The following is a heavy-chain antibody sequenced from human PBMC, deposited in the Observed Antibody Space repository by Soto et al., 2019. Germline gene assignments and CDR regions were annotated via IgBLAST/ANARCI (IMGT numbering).Heavy chain of an antibody. V-gene: IGHV1-2*02. D-gene: IGHD3-22*01. CDR2: INPNSGGT. CDR1: GYTFTAYY. Sequence: QVQLVQSGAEVKKPGASVKVSCKASGYTFTAYYMHWLRQAPGQGLEWMGWINPNSGGTNYAQRFQGRVTVNNDTSLSTTYMELSSLGSDGTAVYYCARGDFDRSGNYNAGWFAPWGPGTLGTVSS. J-gene: IGHJ5*02. CDR3: ARGDFDRSGNYNAGWFAP.